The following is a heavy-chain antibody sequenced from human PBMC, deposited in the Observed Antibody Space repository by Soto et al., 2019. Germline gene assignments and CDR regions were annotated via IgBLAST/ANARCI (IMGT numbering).Heavy chain of an antibody. CDR2: IWYDGSNK. D-gene: IGHD6-6*01. CDR3: ARSPEYSSSSFWYYYYGMDV. V-gene: IGHV3-33*01. CDR1: GFTFSSYG. Sequence: QVQLVESGGGVVQPGRSLRLSCAASGFTFSSYGMHWVRQAPGKGLEWVAVIWYDGSNKYYADSVKGRFTISRDNSKNTLYLQMNSLRAEDTAVYYCARSPEYSSSSFWYYYYGMDVWGQGTTVTVSS. J-gene: IGHJ6*02.